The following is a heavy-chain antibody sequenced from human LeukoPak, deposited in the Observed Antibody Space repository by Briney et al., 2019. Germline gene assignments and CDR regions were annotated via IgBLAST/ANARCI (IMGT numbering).Heavy chain of an antibody. D-gene: IGHD2-21*02. CDR1: GGTFGSHF. CDR2: INPIFGTD. V-gene: IGHV1-69*06. Sequence: AASVKVSCKASGGTFGSHFISWVRQAPGQGLEWMGGINPIFGTDHYAQKFQDRVTITADISTNTVYMELSNLRSEDTAMYYCARDEEGDCGGDCYNWFAPWGQGTLVTVSS. CDR3: ARDEEGDCGGDCYNWFAP. J-gene: IGHJ5*02.